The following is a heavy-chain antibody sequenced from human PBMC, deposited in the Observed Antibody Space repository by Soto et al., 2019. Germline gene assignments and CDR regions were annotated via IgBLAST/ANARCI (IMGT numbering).Heavy chain of an antibody. V-gene: IGHV3-7*01. J-gene: IGHJ6*02. CDR3: ARDVRRYGMDV. Sequence: PGGSLRLSCAASGFTFSSYWMSWVRQAPGKGLKWMANIKQDGSEKYYVDSVKGRFTISRDNAKNSLYLQMNSLRAEDTAVYYCARDVRRYGMDVWGQVTTVTVSS. D-gene: IGHD6-25*01. CDR2: IKQDGSEK. CDR1: GFTFSSYW.